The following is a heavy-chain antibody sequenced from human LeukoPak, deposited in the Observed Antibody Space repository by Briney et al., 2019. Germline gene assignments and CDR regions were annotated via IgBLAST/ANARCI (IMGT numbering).Heavy chain of an antibody. D-gene: IGHD3-22*01. Sequence: GRSLRLSCAASGFIFSNSGMHWVRQAPGKGLEWVAFIHTDGNPKYHAASVRGPFTISRDNFKKTCYLQMDSLRVEDTAVYYCARETSSEIIGGMDVRGQGTTVTVTS. V-gene: IGHV3-33*01. J-gene: IGHJ6*02. CDR2: IHTDGNPK. CDR3: ARETSSEIIGGMDV. CDR1: GFIFSNSG.